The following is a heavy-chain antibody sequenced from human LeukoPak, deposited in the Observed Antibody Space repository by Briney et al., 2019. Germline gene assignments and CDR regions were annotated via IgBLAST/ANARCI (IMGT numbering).Heavy chain of an antibody. CDR1: GGSISSYY. V-gene: IGHV4-59*01. J-gene: IGHJ3*02. CDR3: AREGRVLPDI. CDR2: IYYSGST. D-gene: IGHD3-10*01. Sequence: SETLSLTCTVSGGSISSYYWSWIRQPPGKGLEWIGYIYYSGSTNYNPPLKSRVTISVDTSKNQFSLKLSSVTAADTAVYYCAREGRVLPDIWGQGTMVTVSS.